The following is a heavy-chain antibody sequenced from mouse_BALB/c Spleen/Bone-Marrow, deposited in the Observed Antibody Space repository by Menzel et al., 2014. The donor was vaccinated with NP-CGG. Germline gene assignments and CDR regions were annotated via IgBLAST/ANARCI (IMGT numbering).Heavy chain of an antibody. Sequence: DVMLVESGGGLVQPGGSLKLSCVASGFTFSSYGMSWVRRTPDKRLELVATINNNGGSTYYPDRVKGQFTISRDNAKNTLYLQMSSLKSEDTAMYYCARVYGWYFDVWGAGTTVTVSS. CDR1: GFTFSSYG. D-gene: IGHD1-1*01. J-gene: IGHJ1*01. CDR3: ARVYGWYFDV. V-gene: IGHV5-6-3*01. CDR2: INNNGGST.